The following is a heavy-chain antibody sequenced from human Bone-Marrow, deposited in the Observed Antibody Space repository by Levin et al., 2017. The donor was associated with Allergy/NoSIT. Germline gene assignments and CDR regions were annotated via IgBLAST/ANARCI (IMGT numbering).Heavy chain of an antibody. V-gene: IGHV3-30*03. CDR2: IPSDEINK. J-gene: IGHJ5*02. CDR3: ATYQSGRFDP. Sequence: GESLKISCAVSGFSFSLFGMQWVRQAPGKGLEWVAIIPSDEINKYYADSVKGRFVVSRDNFKNTLLLQMDNLRPEDTAVYFCATYQSGRFDPWGQGTLVTVSS. D-gene: IGHD2-21*01. CDR1: GFSFSLFG.